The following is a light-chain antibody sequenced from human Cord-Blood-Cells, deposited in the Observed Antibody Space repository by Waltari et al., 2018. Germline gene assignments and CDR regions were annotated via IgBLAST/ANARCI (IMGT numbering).Light chain of an antibody. Sequence: EIVMTQSPATLSVSPGERATLSCRASQSVSSNLAWYQQKPGQAPRLLIYGASTRATGIPARFSGSGSGTEFTLTISSLQSEDSAVYYCQQYNNWLRGTFGQGTKVEIK. V-gene: IGKV3-15*01. J-gene: IGKJ1*01. CDR2: GAS. CDR1: QSVSSN. CDR3: QQYNNWLRGT.